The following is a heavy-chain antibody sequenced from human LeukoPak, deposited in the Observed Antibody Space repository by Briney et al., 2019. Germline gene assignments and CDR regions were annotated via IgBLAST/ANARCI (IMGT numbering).Heavy chain of an antibody. Sequence: SETLSLTCTVSGGSVSSSDYYWSWFRQPPGGALEWIGYIYYSGSTNYNPSLQSRVTISVDTSNNQFSLKMNSVTAADTAVYYCAGGEEWDKGCAGYWGQGTLITVSS. CDR3: AGGEEWDKGCAGY. J-gene: IGHJ4*02. D-gene: IGHD1-26*01. V-gene: IGHV4-61*08. CDR1: GGSVSSSDYY. CDR2: IYYSGST.